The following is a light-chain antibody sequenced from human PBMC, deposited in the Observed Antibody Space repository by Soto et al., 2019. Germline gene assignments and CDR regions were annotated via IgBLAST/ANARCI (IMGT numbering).Light chain of an antibody. Sequence: DIQMTQSPSTLSASVGDRVTITCRASQGLSHWLAWYQQKPGKAPKVLIYMASNLQSGVPSRFSGSGSGTEFTLTINSLQPDDFATYYRQQYNSYPYTFGQGTKLEI. CDR3: QQYNSYPYT. J-gene: IGKJ2*01. V-gene: IGKV1-5*03. CDR2: MAS. CDR1: QGLSHW.